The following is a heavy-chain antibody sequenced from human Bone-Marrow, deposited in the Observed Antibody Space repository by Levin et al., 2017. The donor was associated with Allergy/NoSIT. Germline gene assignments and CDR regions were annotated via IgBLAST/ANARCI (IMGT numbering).Heavy chain of an antibody. D-gene: IGHD3-16*01. CDR1: GFTFDDFA. CDR3: ANVPSSFAGPYYFLH. CDR2: INWNSDTI. Sequence: GGSLRLSCAASGFTFDDFAMHWVRQPPGKGLEWVSGINWNSDTIDYADSVKGRFTISRDNAKNSLHLQMNSLRVEDTALYYCANVPSSFAGPYYFLHWGRGALVTVSS. V-gene: IGHV3-9*01. J-gene: IGHJ4*02.